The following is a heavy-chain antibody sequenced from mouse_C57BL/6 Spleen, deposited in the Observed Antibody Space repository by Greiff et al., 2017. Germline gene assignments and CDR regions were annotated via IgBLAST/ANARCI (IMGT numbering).Heavy chain of an antibody. V-gene: IGHV1-52*01. CDR3: ARGRDDYDVGYAMDY. J-gene: IGHJ4*01. Sequence: VQLQQPGAELVRPGSSVKLSCKASGYTFTSYWMHWVKQRPIQGLEWIGNIDPSDSETHYNQKFKDKATLTVDKSSSTAYMQLSSLTSEDSAGYYCARGRDDYDVGYAMDYWGQGTSVTVSS. CDR2: IDPSDSET. CDR1: GYTFTSYW. D-gene: IGHD2-4*01.